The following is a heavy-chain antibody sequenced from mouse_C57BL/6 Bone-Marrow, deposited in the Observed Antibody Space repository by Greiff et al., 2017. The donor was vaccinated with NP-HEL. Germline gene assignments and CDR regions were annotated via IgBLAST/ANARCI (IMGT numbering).Heavy chain of an antibody. J-gene: IGHJ2*01. CDR1: GYTFTNYW. Sequence: VKLMESGAELVRPGTSVKMSCKASGYTFTNYWIGWAKQRPGHGLEWIGDIYPGGGYTNYNEKFKGQATLTADKSSSTAYMQFSSLTSEDSAIYYCARGYGSPYYFDYWGQGTTLTVSS. CDR3: ARGYGSPYYFDY. CDR2: IYPGGGYT. D-gene: IGHD1-1*01. V-gene: IGHV1-63*01.